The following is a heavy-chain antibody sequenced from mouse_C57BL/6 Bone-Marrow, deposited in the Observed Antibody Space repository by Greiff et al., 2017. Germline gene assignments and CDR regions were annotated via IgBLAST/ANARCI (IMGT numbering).Heavy chain of an antibody. V-gene: IGHV14-2*01. CDR2: IDPENGES. D-gene: IGHD1-1*01. CDR3: AWSLIYYGINY. J-gene: IGHJ2*01. Sequence: VQLKQSGAELVKPGASVKLSCTASGFNIKDYYINWVKQRTEQGLEWIGRIDPENGESKYAPKFKDKATITADTSANTAYLKLSSLTSEDTDVYYCAWSLIYYGINYCGQGTTLTVSS. CDR1: GFNIKDYY.